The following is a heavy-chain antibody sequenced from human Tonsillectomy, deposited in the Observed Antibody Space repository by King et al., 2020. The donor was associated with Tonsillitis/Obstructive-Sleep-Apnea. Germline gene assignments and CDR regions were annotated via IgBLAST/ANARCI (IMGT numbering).Heavy chain of an antibody. CDR3: ASGVLRGYSYGYGY. D-gene: IGHD5-18*01. CDR2: IYYSGST. J-gene: IGHJ4*02. Sequence: QLQESGPGLVKPSETLSLTCTVSGGSISSSSYYWGWIRQPPGKGLEWIGSIYYSGSTYYNPSLKSLVTISVDTPKNQFSLKLRSVTAADTAVYYCASGVLRGYSYGYGYWGQGTLVTVSS. V-gene: IGHV4-39*01. CDR1: GGSISSSSYY.